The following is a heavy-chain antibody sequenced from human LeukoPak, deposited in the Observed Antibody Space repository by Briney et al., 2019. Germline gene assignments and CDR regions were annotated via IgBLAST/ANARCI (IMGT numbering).Heavy chain of an antibody. Sequence: GASVKVSCKASGYTFTSYGISWVRQAPGQGLEWMGWINPNSGGTNYAQKFQGRVTMTRDTSISTAYMELSRLRSDDTAVYYCLWFGEPQPNWFDPWGQGTLVTVSS. J-gene: IGHJ5*02. V-gene: IGHV1-2*02. CDR1: GYTFTSYG. CDR3: LWFGEPQPNWFDP. D-gene: IGHD3-10*01. CDR2: INPNSGGT.